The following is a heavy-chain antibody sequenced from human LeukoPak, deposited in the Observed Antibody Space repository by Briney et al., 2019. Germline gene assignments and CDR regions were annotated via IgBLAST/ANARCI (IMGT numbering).Heavy chain of an antibody. J-gene: IGHJ3*02. D-gene: IGHD2/OR15-2a*01. CDR2: ISTRSYTK. Sequence: SGGSLRLSCAASGFTFSSYDMNWVRQAPGKGLEWVSYISTRSYTKYYADSVKGRFTISRDSAKNSLYLQMNSLRDEDTAVYYCARDFSAAFDIWGQGTMVTVSS. CDR3: ARDFSAAFDI. CDR1: GFTFSSYD. V-gene: IGHV3-48*02.